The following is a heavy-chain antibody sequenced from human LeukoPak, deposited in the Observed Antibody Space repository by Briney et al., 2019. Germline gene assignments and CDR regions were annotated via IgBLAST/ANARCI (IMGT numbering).Heavy chain of an antibody. D-gene: IGHD2-2*02. CDR1: GYSFTSQD. Sequence: EASVKVSCKTSGYSFTSQDMHWVRRAPGQSLEWMGCINPDNGDTKYSQEFRGRVTITRDTSATTAYMELSSLRSDDMAVYYCTLYNYWGQGTLVTVSS. J-gene: IGHJ4*02. CDR2: INPDNGDT. V-gene: IGHV1-3*03. CDR3: TLYNY.